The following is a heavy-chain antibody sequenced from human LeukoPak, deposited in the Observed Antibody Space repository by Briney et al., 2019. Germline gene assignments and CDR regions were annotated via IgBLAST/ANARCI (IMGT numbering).Heavy chain of an antibody. CDR3: ATVYSSSSWDY. J-gene: IGHJ4*02. D-gene: IGHD2-2*01. CDR2: IYPGDSDT. V-gene: IGHV5-51*01. CDR1: GYSFTSYW. Sequence: GESLQISCKGSGYSFTSYWIGWVRQMPGKGLEWMGIIYPGDSDTRYSPSFQGQVTISVDKSISTAYLRWSSLKAPDTAMYYCATVYSSSSWDYWGQGTLVTVSS.